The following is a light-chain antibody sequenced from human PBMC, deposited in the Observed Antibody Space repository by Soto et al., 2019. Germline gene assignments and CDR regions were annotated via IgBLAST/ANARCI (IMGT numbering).Light chain of an antibody. J-gene: IGKJ1*01. CDR1: QSISSS. CDR3: QQYYNWRPR. V-gene: IGKV3-15*01. CDR2: AAS. Sequence: EVVMTQSPATLSVSPGDTATLSCRASQSISSSLAWYQQKPGQPPRLLIYAASTRATGVPARFSGSGSGTEFTPTISRLQSEDFAVYYCQQYYNWRPRFGQGTKVDIK.